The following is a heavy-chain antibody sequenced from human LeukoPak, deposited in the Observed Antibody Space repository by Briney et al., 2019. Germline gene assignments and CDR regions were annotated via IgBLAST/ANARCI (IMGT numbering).Heavy chain of an antibody. CDR3: ARQIGAVVPAARRTRDY. V-gene: IGHV4-39*01. Sequence: SETLSLTCTVSGGSISSSSYYWGWIRQPPGKGLEWIGSIYYSGSTYYNPSLKSRVTISVDTSKNQFSLKLSSVTAADTAVYYCARQIGAVVPAARRTRDYWGQGTLVTVSS. D-gene: IGHD2-2*01. J-gene: IGHJ4*02. CDR2: IYYSGST. CDR1: GGSISSSSYY.